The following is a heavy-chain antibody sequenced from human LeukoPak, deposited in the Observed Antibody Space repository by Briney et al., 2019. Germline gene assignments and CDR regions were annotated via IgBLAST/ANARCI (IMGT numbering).Heavy chain of an antibody. D-gene: IGHD5-18*01. CDR2: INPSGGST. J-gene: IGHJ6*03. CDR3: ARDGSGYGWAGYYYYYYMDV. V-gene: IGHV1-46*01. Sequence: ASVKVSCKASGYTFTGYYMHWVRQAPGQGLEWMGIINPSGGSTSYAQKFQGRVTMTRDMSTSTVYMELSSLRSEDTAVYYCARDGSGYGWAGYYYYYYMDVWGKGTTVTVSS. CDR1: GYTFTGYY.